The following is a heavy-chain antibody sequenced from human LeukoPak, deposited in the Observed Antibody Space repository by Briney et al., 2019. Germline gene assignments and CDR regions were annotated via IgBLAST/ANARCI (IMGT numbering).Heavy chain of an antibody. CDR3: ARPLYDSRFAFDI. CDR2: IYNSGST. J-gene: IGHJ3*02. Sequence: NTSETLSLTCTVSGGSISCSSYYWGWIRQPPGKGLEWIGYIYNSGSTNYNPSLKSRVTISADTSKNQFFLKLSSVTAADTAVYYCARPLYDSRFAFDIWGQGTMVTVSS. V-gene: IGHV4-39*07. CDR1: GGSISCSSYY. D-gene: IGHD3-22*01.